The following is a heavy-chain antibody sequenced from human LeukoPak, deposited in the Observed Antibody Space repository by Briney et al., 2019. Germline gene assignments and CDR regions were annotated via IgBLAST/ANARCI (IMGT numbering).Heavy chain of an antibody. V-gene: IGHV4-34*01. J-gene: IGHJ4*02. CDR2: INHSGST. Sequence: SETLSLTCAVYGGSFSGYYWSWIRQPPRKGLEWIGEINHSGSTNYNPSLKSRVTISVDTSKNQFSLKLSSVTAADTAVYYCARVLWWSSSYFDYSGQGTLVTVSS. CDR1: GGSFSGYY. D-gene: IGHD2-15*01. CDR3: ARVLWWSSSYFDY.